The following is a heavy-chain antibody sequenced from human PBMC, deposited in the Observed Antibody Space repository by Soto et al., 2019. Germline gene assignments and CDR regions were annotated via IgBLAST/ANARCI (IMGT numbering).Heavy chain of an antibody. CDR2: TYYRSRWYN. CDR1: GDSVSSNSAA. V-gene: IGHV6-1*01. CDR3: AGTSSLQLYYMEV. J-gene: IGHJ6*03. D-gene: IGHD1-7*01. Sequence: QVQLQQSGPGLVRPSQTLSLTCAISGDSVSSNSAAWNWIRQSPSRGLEWLGRTYYRSRWYNDYAVSVRSRITVNPDTSKNQFSLHLNSVTPECTAVYYCAGTSSLQLYYMEVWDKGTTVTVSS.